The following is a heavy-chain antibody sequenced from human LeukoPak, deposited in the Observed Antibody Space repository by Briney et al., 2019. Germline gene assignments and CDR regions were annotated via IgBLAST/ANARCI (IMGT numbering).Heavy chain of an antibody. CDR1: GYTFTSYD. CDR3: ARGQNTRDYEFDY. J-gene: IGHJ4*02. Sequence: APVKVSCKASGYTFTSYDINWVRQAPGQGLEWMGWMNPNSGNTGYAQKFQGRVTITRNTSISTAYMELSSLRSEDTAVYYCARGQNTRDYEFDYWGQGTLVTVSS. V-gene: IGHV1-8*03. D-gene: IGHD4-17*01. CDR2: MNPNSGNT.